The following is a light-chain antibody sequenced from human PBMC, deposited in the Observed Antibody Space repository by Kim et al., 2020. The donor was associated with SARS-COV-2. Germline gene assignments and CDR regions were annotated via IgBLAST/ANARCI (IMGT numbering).Light chain of an antibody. V-gene: IGKV3-15*01. Sequence: EIVMTRSPATLSVSPGERATLSCRASQSAGTNLAWYQHKPGQAPRLLISDSSTRATGIPARFSGSGSGTEFTLTISSLQSEDFALYYCQQYNDWPWTFCPGTKVDIK. CDR1: QSAGTN. CDR2: DSS. J-gene: IGKJ1*01. CDR3: QQYNDWPWT.